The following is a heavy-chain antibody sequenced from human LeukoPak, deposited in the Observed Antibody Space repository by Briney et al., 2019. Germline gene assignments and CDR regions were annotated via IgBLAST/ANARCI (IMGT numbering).Heavy chain of an antibody. V-gene: IGHV1-69-2*01. CDR2: VDPEDGET. Sequence: ASVKISCKVSGYTFTDYYMHGVQQAPGKGLEWMGLVDPEDGETIYAEKFQGRVTITADTSTDTAYMELSSLRSEDTAVYYCATVEVGGSYRSPAHDYWGQGTLVTVSS. J-gene: IGHJ4*02. CDR1: GYTFTDYY. D-gene: IGHD3-16*02. CDR3: ATVEVGGSYRSPAHDY.